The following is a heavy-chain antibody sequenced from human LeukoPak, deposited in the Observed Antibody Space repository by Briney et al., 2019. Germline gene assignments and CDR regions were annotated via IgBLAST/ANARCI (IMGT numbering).Heavy chain of an antibody. Sequence: SETLSLTCTVSGGSISSYYWSWIRQPSGKGLEWIGYIYYSGSTNYNPSLKSRVTISVDTSKNQFSLKLSSVTAADTAVYYCARDLCSSTSCWGNYYYMDVWGKGTTVTVSS. CDR1: GGSISSYY. CDR2: IYYSGST. D-gene: IGHD2-2*01. J-gene: IGHJ6*03. CDR3: ARDLCSSTSCWGNYYYMDV. V-gene: IGHV4-59*01.